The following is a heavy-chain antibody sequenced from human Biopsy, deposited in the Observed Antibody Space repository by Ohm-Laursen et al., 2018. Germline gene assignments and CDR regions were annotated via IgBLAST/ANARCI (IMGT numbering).Heavy chain of an antibody. D-gene: IGHD3-22*01. CDR3: ARDRGYYSDRTVPGYFDL. J-gene: IGHJ2*01. Sequence: GTLSLTYTVSGDSISSNYWSWIRQPPGKGLEWIGYVFYTGSTDYNPSLQSRVTISVDTSKNHFSLRLRSVTPADTAIYYCARDRGYYSDRTVPGYFDLWGRGTLVTVSS. V-gene: IGHV4-59*01. CDR2: VFYTGST. CDR1: GDSISSNY.